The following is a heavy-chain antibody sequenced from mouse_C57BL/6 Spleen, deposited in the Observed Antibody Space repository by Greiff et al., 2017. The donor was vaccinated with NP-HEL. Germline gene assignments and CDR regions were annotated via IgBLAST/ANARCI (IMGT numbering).Heavy chain of an antibody. CDR2: IYPGSGST. J-gene: IGHJ4*01. V-gene: IGHV1-55*01. CDR3: ARKWLLYAMDY. CDR1: GYTFTSYW. D-gene: IGHD2-3*01. Sequence: QVQLQQPGAELVKPGASVKMSCKASGYTFTSYWITWVKQRPGQGLEWIGDIYPGSGSTNYNGKFKSKATLTVATSSSTAYMQLSSLTSEDSAVYYCARKWLLYAMDYWGQGTSVTVSS.